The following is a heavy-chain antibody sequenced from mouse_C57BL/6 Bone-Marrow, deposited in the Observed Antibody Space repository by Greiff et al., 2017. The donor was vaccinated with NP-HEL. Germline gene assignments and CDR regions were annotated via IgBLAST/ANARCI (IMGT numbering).Heavy chain of an antibody. V-gene: IGHV5-6*02. CDR3: ARGGSTGGY. J-gene: IGHJ2*01. CDR2: ISSGGSYT. D-gene: IGHD1-1*01. Sequence: DVKLVESGGDLVKPGGSLKLSCAASGFTFSSYGMSWVRQTPDKRLEWVATISSGGSYTYYPDSVKGRFTISRDNAKNTLYLQMSSLKSEDTAMYYCARGGSTGGYWGQGTTLTVSS. CDR1: GFTFSSYG.